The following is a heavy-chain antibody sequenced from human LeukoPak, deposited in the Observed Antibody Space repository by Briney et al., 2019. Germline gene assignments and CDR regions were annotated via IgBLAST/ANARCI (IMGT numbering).Heavy chain of an antibody. CDR3: ARGLSLLRSYYYYGMDV. Sequence: ASVKVSCKASGYTFTSYDINWVRQATGQGLEWMGWMNPNRGNTGYAQKFQGRVTMTKNTSISTAYMELSSLRSEDTAVYYCARGLSLLRSYYYYGMDVWGQGTTVTVSS. V-gene: IGHV1-8*01. J-gene: IGHJ6*02. CDR1: GYTFTSYD. D-gene: IGHD3-10*02. CDR2: MNPNRGNT.